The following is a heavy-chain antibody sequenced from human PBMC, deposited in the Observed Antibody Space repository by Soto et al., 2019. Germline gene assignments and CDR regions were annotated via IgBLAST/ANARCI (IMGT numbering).Heavy chain of an antibody. D-gene: IGHD6-25*01. V-gene: IGHV3-23*01. CDR2: ISGSGGST. J-gene: IGHJ3*02. CDR3: AKDQLYSRAYPSAFDI. CDR1: GFTFSSDA. Sequence: EVQLLESGGGLVQPGGALRLSCAASGFTFSSDAMSWVRQAPGKGLEWVSAISGSGGSTYYADSVKGRFTISRDNSKNTLYLQMNSLRAEDTAVYYCAKDQLYSRAYPSAFDIWGQGTMVTVSS.